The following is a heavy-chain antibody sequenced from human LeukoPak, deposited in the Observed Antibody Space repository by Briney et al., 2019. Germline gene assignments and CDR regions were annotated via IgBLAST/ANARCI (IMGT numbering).Heavy chain of an antibody. CDR3: ASRYFDWLYATYYFDY. D-gene: IGHD3-9*01. CDR1: GFSFIEYV. V-gene: IGHV3-23*01. J-gene: IGHJ4*02. CDR2: MSGTSGGT. Sequence: GGSLRLSCSASGFSFIEYVMSWVRQAPGKGLEWVAGMSGTSGGTYYADSVKGRFTISRDNSDNTLYLHINNLRAEDTAVYYCASRYFDWLYATYYFDYWGQGTLVTVSS.